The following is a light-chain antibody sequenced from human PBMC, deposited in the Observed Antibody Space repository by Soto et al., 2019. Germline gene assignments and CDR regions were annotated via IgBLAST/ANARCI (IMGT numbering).Light chain of an antibody. CDR1: QSVSSN. J-gene: IGKJ2*01. V-gene: IGKV3-15*01. CDR2: GAS. Sequence: EIVMTQSPATLSVSPGERATLSCRASQSVSSNLVWFQQKPGQAPRLLIHGASTRATGIPARFSGSGSGTEFTLTISSLQSEDFDVYYCQQYYDWPYTFGQGTKLEIK. CDR3: QQYYDWPYT.